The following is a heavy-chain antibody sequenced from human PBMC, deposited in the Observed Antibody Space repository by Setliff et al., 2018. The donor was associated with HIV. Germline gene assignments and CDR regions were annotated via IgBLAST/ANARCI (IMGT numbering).Heavy chain of an antibody. D-gene: IGHD3-10*01. J-gene: IGHJ4*02. CDR1: GYTFNDYA. V-gene: IGHV3-23*01. Sequence: GGSLRLSCVASGYTFNDYAMSWVRQAPGKGLEWVSTIAGNAINTYHADSVKGRFTISRDNSKNTLSLQMNSLRPEDTAVYYCARDVGPSMVRGVPSGYWGQGTLVTVSS. CDR2: IAGNAINT. CDR3: ARDVGPSMVRGVPSGY.